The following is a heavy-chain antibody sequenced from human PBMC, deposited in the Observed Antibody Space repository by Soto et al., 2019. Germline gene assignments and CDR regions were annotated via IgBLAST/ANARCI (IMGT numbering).Heavy chain of an antibody. CDR3: VRNRTNCISDSCRLYKWFDP. CDR2: THHSGST. V-gene: IGHV4-4*02. CDR1: GGSMSSSNW. Sequence: PSETLSLTCTVSGGSMSSSNWWNWVRQPPGKGLEWIGETHHSGSTYYNPSLKSRVSVTVDTSKNQFSLKLGSVTAADTAIYYCVRNRTNCISDSCRLYKWFDPWGQGTPVTVSS. J-gene: IGHJ5*02. D-gene: IGHD3-3*02.